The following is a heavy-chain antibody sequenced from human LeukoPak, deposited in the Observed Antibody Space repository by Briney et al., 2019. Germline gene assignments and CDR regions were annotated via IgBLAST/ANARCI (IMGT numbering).Heavy chain of an antibody. CDR3: ARDLPPYYFDY. V-gene: IGHV1-69*04. CDR2: IIPIFGIA. CDR1: GGIFSSYA. J-gene: IGHJ4*02. Sequence: GASVKVSCKASGGIFSSYAISWVRQAPGQGLEWMGRIIPIFGIANYAQKFQGRVTITADKSTSTAYMDLSSLRSEDTAVYYCARDLPPYYFDYWGQGTLVTVSS.